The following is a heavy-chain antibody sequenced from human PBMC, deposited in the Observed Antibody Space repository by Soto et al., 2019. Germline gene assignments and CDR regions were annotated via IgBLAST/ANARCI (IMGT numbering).Heavy chain of an antibody. CDR3: ARVIPGAEAWFDP. V-gene: IGHV1-18*01. Sequence: GQLVQSGAEVKNPGASVKVSCTASGNTFTNFGVTWVRQAPGQGLEWMGWISAYTDDPNYAQKFQGRVTMTIDTSTSTAYLDLRSLTSDDTAVYYCARVIPGAEAWFDPWGQGTLVTVSS. CDR2: ISAYTDDP. D-gene: IGHD2-2*01. J-gene: IGHJ5*02. CDR1: GNTFTNFG.